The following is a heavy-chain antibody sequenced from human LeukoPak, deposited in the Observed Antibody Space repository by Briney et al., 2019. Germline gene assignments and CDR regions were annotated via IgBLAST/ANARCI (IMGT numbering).Heavy chain of an antibody. Sequence: GGSLRLSCAASRFTFSSYAMHWVRQAPGKGLEWVAVISYDGSNKYYADSVKGRFTISRDNSKNTLYLQMNSLRAEDTAVYYCEAGSSSVDYWGQGTLVTVSS. CDR3: EAGSSSVDY. J-gene: IGHJ4*02. CDR1: RFTFSSYA. D-gene: IGHD6-6*01. V-gene: IGHV3-30-3*01. CDR2: ISYDGSNK.